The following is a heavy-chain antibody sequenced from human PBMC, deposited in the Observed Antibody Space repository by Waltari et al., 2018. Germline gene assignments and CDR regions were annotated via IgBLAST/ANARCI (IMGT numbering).Heavy chain of an antibody. D-gene: IGHD6-6*01. CDR1: GYTFTGYY. CDR2: INPNSGGT. J-gene: IGHJ5*02. CDR3: ASDLPRDSSSSLVLCWFDP. V-gene: IGHV1-2*02. Sequence: QVQLVQSGAEVKKPGASVKVSCKASGYTFTGYYMHWVRQAPGQGLEWMGWINPNSGGTNYAQKFQGRVTMTRDTSISTAYMELSRLRSDDTAVYYCASDLPRDSSSSLVLCWFDPWGQGTLVTVSS.